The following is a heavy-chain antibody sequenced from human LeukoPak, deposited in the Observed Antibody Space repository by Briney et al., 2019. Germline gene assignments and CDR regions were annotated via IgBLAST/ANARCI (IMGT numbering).Heavy chain of an antibody. D-gene: IGHD5-24*01. V-gene: IGHV1-2*02. CDR1: GYTFTDYY. CDR2: INPNSGGT. Sequence: GASVKVSCKASGYTFTDYYLHWVLQAPGQGLEWMGWINPNSGGTNYAQTFQGRVTMTRDTSITTAYLELSRLRSDDTAVYYCARIGYNHYFDYWGQGTLVTVSS. CDR3: ARIGYNHYFDY. J-gene: IGHJ4*02.